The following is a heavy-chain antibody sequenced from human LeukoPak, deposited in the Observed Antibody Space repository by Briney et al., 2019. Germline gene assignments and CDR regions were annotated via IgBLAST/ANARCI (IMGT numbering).Heavy chain of an antibody. CDR2: ISWNSGSI. J-gene: IGHJ3*02. Sequence: GGSLRLSCAASGFTFDDYAMHWVRQAPGKGLEWVSGISWNSGSIGYADSVKGRFTISRDNAKNSLYLQMNSLRAEDTALYYCAKDYYDSSGCYYEENAFDIWGQGTMVTVSS. V-gene: IGHV3-9*01. CDR3: AKDYYDSSGCYYEENAFDI. CDR1: GFTFDDYA. D-gene: IGHD3-22*01.